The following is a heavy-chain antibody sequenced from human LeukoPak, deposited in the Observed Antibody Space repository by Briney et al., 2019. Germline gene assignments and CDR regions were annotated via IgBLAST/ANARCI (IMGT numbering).Heavy chain of an antibody. CDR1: GFTVSSNY. CDR2: IYSGGST. Sequence: PGGSLRLSCAASGFTVSSNYMSWVRQAPGKGLEWVSVIYSGGSTYCADSVKGRFTISRDNSKNTLYLQMNSLRAEDTAVYYCARDNVRSLHYGDSAVWGQGTLVTVSS. D-gene: IGHD4-17*01. J-gene: IGHJ4*02. V-gene: IGHV3-53*01. CDR3: ARDNVRSLHYGDSAV.